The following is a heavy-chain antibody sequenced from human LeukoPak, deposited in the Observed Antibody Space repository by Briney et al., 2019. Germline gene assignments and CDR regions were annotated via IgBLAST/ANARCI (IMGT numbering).Heavy chain of an antibody. D-gene: IGHD6-13*01. CDR3: ARAQQLPYYGMDV. Sequence: SETLSLTCTVSGGSISSYYWSWIRQPPGKGLGWIGYIYYRGSTNYNPSLKSRVTISVDTSKNQFSLKLSSVTAADTAVYYCARAQQLPYYGMDVWGQGTTVNVSS. J-gene: IGHJ6*02. CDR1: GGSISSYY. V-gene: IGHV4-59*01. CDR2: IYYRGST.